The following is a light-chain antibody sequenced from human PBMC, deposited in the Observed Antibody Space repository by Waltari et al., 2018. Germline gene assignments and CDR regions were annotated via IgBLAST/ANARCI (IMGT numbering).Light chain of an antibody. Sequence: IQMTQSPSSLSASVGDTVTITCRASQSFSSTLAWYQQKPGKAPKLLIYSASSLQSGVPSRFSGRESGTDFTLTISSLQPEDIASYYCQQYYSYPPTFGQGTKVEIK. CDR2: SAS. V-gene: IGKV1-6*01. J-gene: IGKJ1*01. CDR1: QSFSST. CDR3: QQYYSYPPT.